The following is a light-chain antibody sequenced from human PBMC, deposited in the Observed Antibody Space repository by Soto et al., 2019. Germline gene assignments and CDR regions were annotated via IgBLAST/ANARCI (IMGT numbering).Light chain of an antibody. CDR3: QQFDSYPLT. CDR2: AAS. Sequence: AIQLTQSPSSLPASVGDGVTITCRASQDISTSLAWYQQKPVKEPPLLIYAASILKSGVPSTVTGVGSGTDFSLTISSLQNEDFATYYDQQFDSYPLTCGQGPGLDIK. J-gene: IGKJ5*01. CDR1: QDISTS. V-gene: IGKV1-13*02.